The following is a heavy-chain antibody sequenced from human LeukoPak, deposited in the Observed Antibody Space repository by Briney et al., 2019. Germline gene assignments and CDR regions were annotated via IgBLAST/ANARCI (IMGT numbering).Heavy chain of an antibody. CDR3: TRVSIHGDSDY. V-gene: IGHV4-39*07. D-gene: IGHD3-16*02. CDR1: GGSISRSRDY. Sequence: PSETLSLTCTVSGGSISRSRDYWGWIRQPPGKGLEWIGSIYYSGSTYYNPSLKSRVTISGDTSKNQFSLNLSSVSAADTAAYFCTRVSIHGDSDYWGQGTLVTVSS. J-gene: IGHJ4*02. CDR2: IYYSGST.